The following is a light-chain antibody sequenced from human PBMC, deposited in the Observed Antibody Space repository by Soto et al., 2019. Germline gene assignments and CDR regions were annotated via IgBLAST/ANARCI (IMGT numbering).Light chain of an antibody. CDR2: DAS. Sequence: DIQMTQSPSPLSASVGDRVTITCQASQDIGNYLNWYQQRPGKAPKLLILDASSLDTGVPSRFSGSGSGTDFTFTISSLQSEDIATYYRQQYHNVPITFGQGTRLEIK. CDR1: QDIGNY. J-gene: IGKJ5*01. V-gene: IGKV1-33*01. CDR3: QQYHNVPIT.